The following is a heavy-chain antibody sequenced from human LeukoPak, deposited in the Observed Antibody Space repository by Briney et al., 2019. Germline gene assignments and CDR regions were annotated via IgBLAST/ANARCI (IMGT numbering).Heavy chain of an antibody. V-gene: IGHV3-53*01. CDR2: IYSGGST. D-gene: IGHD6-13*01. CDR1: GFTVSSNY. CDR3: ARERLPPDSCSWRAPGWFDP. J-gene: IGHJ5*02. Sequence: GGSLRLSCAASGFTVSSNYMSWVRQAPGKGLEWVSVIYSGGSTYYADSVKGRFTISRDNSKNTLYLQMNSLRAEDTAVYYCARERLPPDSCSWRAPGWFDPWGQGTLVTVSS.